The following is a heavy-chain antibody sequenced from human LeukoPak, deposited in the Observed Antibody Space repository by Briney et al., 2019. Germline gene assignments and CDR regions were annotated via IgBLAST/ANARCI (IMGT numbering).Heavy chain of an antibody. V-gene: IGHV1-69*06. J-gene: IGHJ2*01. CDR1: GYTFISNY. CDR2: IIPMFGST. Sequence: GASVKVSCKAYGYTFISNYLNWVRQAPGQGLEWMGGIIPMFGSTNYAQKFQARVTITADKSTSTAYMELSSLRSEDTAVYYCARVFYGSGLASPWYFDLWGRGTLVTVSS. CDR3: ARVFYGSGLASPWYFDL. D-gene: IGHD3-10*01.